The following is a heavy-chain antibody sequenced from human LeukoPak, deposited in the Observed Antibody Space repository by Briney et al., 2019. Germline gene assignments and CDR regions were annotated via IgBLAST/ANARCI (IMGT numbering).Heavy chain of an antibody. D-gene: IGHD6-19*01. Sequence: KTGGSLRLSCVASGFTLKNAWMSWVRQAPGKGLEWVCRIRSKTDGGTTDYAAPVKGRFTNSRDDSKNTLYLQMNSLKTEDTAVYFCATGTERQWLSLDYWGQGTLVTVSS. CDR3: ATGTERQWLSLDY. CDR1: GFTLKNAW. CDR2: IRSKTDGGTT. J-gene: IGHJ4*02. V-gene: IGHV3-15*01.